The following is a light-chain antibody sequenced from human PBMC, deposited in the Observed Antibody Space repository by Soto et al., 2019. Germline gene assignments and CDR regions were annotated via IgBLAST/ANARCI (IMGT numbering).Light chain of an antibody. J-gene: IGKJ1*01. CDR1: QSVSSSY. V-gene: IGKV3-20*01. Sequence: EIVLTQSPGTLSLSPGERATLSCRASQSVSSSYLAWYQQKPGQAPRLLIYGASSRATGIPDRFSGSGSGTDFPLTISGLEPEDVVVYYCQQYGSSPGWAFGQGTMVQIK. CDR2: GAS. CDR3: QQYGSSPGWA.